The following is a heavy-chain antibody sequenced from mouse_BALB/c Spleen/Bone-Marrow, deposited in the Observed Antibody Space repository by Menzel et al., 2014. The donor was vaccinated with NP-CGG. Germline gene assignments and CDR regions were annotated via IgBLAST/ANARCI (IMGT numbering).Heavy chain of an antibody. CDR3: ASRYDTMDY. CDR2: ILPGSGSI. CDR1: GYTFSSYW. J-gene: IGHJ4*01. V-gene: IGHV1-9*01. Sequence: QVQLQQSGAELMKPGASVKISCKATGYTFSSYWIEWVKQRPGHGLEWIGEILPGSGSIKYNEKFKGRATFTADTSSXTAYMQLSSLTSEDSAVYYCASRYDTMDYWGQGTSVTVSS.